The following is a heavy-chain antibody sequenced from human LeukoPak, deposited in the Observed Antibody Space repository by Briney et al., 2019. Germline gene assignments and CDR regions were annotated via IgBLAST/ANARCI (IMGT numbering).Heavy chain of an antibody. CDR3: ARFDSSPRENWFDP. J-gene: IGHJ5*02. V-gene: IGHV4-31*03. Sequence: SETLSLTCIVSGGSISSGAYYRSWIRQHPGKGLEWIGYIYYSGSTYYNPSLKSRLTISVDTSKNQFSLKLTSVTAADTAVYYCARFDSSPRENWFDPWGQGTLVTVSS. CDR1: GGSISSGAYY. CDR2: IYYSGST.